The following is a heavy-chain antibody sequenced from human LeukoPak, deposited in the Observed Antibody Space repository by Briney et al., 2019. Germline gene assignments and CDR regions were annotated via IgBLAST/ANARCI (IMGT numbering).Heavy chain of an antibody. D-gene: IGHD1-26*01. CDR1: GFTFSSYW. Sequence: GRSLRLSCAASGFTFSSYWMSWVRQAPGKGLERVANIKQDGSEKYYVDSVKGRFTISRDNAKNSLYLQMNSLRAEDTAVYYCARGGWDYYFDYWGQGTLVTVSS. CDR2: IKQDGSEK. V-gene: IGHV3-7*01. CDR3: ARGGWDYYFDY. J-gene: IGHJ4*02.